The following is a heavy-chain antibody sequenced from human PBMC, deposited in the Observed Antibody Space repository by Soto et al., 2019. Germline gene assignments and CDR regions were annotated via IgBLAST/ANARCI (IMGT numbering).Heavy chain of an antibody. CDR2: LYNSGTT. Sequence: QMQLQESGPGLVKPSETLSLTCTVSGGSISSYYWSWIRQPPGEGLEWIGYLYNSGTTNYNPSLKSRVTRSVDTTKNPISLNLQSVTAAHTAVYYCARDYMDVWGQGTTVTVSS. CDR1: GGSISSYY. V-gene: IGHV4-59*01. J-gene: IGHJ6*02. CDR3: ARDYMDV.